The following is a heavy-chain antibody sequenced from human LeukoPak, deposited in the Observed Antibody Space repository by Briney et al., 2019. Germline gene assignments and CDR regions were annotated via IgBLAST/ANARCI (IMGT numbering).Heavy chain of an antibody. CDR3: ARGVVATITLFGY. Sequence: ASVKVSCKASGYTFTGYYMHWVRQAPGQGLEWMGWINPNSGGTNYAQKFQGRVTMTRDTSISTAYMELSRLRSDDTAVYYCARGVVATITLFGYWGQGTLVTVSS. CDR1: GYTFTGYY. J-gene: IGHJ4*02. D-gene: IGHD5-12*01. CDR2: INPNSGGT. V-gene: IGHV1-2*02.